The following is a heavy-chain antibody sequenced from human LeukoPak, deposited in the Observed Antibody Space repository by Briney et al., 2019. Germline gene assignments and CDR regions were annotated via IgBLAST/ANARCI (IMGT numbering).Heavy chain of an antibody. D-gene: IGHD6-19*01. V-gene: IGHV3-23*01. CDR1: GFIFSSYA. J-gene: IGHJ4*02. CDR2: ISGSDGIT. CDR3: AKDWGSGWYLDY. Sequence: GGSLRLSCAASGFIFSSYALSWVRQAPGKGLEWVSTISGSDGITYYADSVKGRFTISRDNSKNTLYLQMNSLRAEDTAVYYCAKDWGSGWYLDYWGQGTLVTVSS.